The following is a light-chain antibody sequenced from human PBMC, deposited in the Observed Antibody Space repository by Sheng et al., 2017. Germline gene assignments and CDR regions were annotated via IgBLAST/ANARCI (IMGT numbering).Light chain of an antibody. CDR1: NIGGDS. CDR2: DNI. J-gene: IGLJ3*02. CDR3: QVWDIRTDHPGV. V-gene: IGLV3-21*03. Sequence: VLTQPPSLSVAPGKTARITCGGDNIGGDSVHWYQQSPGQAPVLVLYDNIDRPSGIPERFSGSNSGNTATLTISRVEAGDEADYYCQVWDIRTDHPGVFGGGTKLTVL.